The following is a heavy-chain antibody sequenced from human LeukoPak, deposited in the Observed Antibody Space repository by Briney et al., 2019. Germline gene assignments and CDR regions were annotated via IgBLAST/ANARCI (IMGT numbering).Heavy chain of an antibody. CDR2: FSASDGSA. V-gene: IGHV3-23*01. J-gene: IGHJ3*01. CDR1: GITVNNYG. D-gene: IGHD6-13*01. CDR3: AKARVAAAGTGAFDV. Sequence: GGSLRLSCAASGITVNNYGMTWVRQAPGKGLEWVSAFSASDGSAQYADSVRGRFSISRDNSKNSLYLQMSSLGDEDTAVYFCAKARVAAAGTGAFDVWGQGTMVTVSS.